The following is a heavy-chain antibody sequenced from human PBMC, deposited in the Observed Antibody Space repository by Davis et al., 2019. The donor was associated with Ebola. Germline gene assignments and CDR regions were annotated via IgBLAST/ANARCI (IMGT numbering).Heavy chain of an antibody. CDR2: INTNTGNP. Sequence: AASVKVSCKASGYTFTRYAMNWVRQAPGQGLEWMGWINTNTGNPTYAQGFTGRFVFSLDTSVSTAYLQISSLKAEDTAVYYCARGGPGMVTYPYYGMDVWGKGTTVTVSS. D-gene: IGHD5-18*01. CDR1: GYTFTRYA. J-gene: IGHJ6*04. V-gene: IGHV7-4-1*02. CDR3: ARGGPGMVTYPYYGMDV.